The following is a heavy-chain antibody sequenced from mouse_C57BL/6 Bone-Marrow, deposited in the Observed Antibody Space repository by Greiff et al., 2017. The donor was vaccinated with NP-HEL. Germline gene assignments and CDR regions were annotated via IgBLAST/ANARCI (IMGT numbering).Heavy chain of an antibody. J-gene: IGHJ2*01. CDR2: FNPYNDDT. V-gene: IGHV1-47*01. D-gene: IGHD2-1*01. Sequence: QVQLQQSGAELVKPGASVKMSCKASGYTFTTYPIAWVKQNHGKSLEWIGNFNPYNDDTEYNEKFKNKATLTVEKSSSTVYLELSRLTSDVSSVYYCARGGNYCYYFDYWGQGTTLTVSP. CDR3: ARGGNYCYYFDY. CDR1: GYTFTTYP.